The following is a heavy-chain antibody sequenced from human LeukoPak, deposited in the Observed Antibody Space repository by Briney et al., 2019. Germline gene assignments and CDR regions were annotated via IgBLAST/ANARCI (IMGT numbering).Heavy chain of an antibody. Sequence: GGSLRLSCAASGFTVSSNYMGWVRQAPGKGLEWVSVIYSGGSTYYADSVKGRFTISRDNAKNTLYLQMNSLRAEDTAVYYCVSGSLQSGYNFDYWGQGALVTVSS. J-gene: IGHJ4*02. CDR3: VSGSLQSGYNFDY. CDR2: IYSGGST. D-gene: IGHD3-3*01. CDR1: GFTVSSNY. V-gene: IGHV3-53*01.